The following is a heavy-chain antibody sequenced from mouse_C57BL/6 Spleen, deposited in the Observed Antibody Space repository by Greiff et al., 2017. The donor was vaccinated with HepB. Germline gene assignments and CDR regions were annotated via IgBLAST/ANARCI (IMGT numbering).Heavy chain of an antibody. CDR1: GFTFSDYG. V-gene: IGHV5-17*01. CDR2: ISSGSSTI. Sequence: DVKLVESGGGLVKPGGSLKLSCAASGFTFSDYGMHWVRQAPEKGLEWVAYISSGSSTIYYADTVKGRFTISRDNAKNTLFLQMTSLRSEDTAMYYCARGDYGGYYAMDYWGQGTSVTVSS. CDR3: ARGDYGGYYAMDY. J-gene: IGHJ4*01. D-gene: IGHD2-13*01.